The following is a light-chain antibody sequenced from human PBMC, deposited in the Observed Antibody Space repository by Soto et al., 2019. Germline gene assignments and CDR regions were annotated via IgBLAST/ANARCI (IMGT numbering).Light chain of an antibody. CDR2: GAS. J-gene: IGKJ1*01. CDR1: QSISSSY. Sequence: EIVLTQSPGTLSLSPGERATLSCRASQSISSSYLAWHQQKSGQAPRLLIHGASSRATGIPDRFSGSGSGTDFTLTISRLEPEDFAVYYCHQYGSSPWTFGQGTKVEIK. V-gene: IGKV3-20*01. CDR3: HQYGSSPWT.